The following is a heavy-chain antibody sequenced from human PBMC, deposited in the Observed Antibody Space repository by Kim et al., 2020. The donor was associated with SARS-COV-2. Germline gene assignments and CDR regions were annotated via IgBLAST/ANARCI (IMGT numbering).Heavy chain of an antibody. CDR3: ARRGYSSGWYRRAFDY. V-gene: IGHV4-34*13. D-gene: IGHD6-19*01. J-gene: IGHJ4*02. Sequence: SLKSRVTISVDTSKNQFSLKLSSVTAADTAVYYCARRGYSSGWYRRAFDYWGQGTLVTVSS.